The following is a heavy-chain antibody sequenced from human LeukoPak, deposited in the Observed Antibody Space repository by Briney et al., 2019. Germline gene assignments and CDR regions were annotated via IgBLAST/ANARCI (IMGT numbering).Heavy chain of an antibody. J-gene: IGHJ3*02. CDR3: ARENPTFGAFDI. CDR1: GGSISSGGYY. V-gene: IGHV4-31*03. Sequence: SQTLSLTCTVSGGSISSGGYYWSWIRQHPGKGLEWIGYIYYSGSTYYNPSLKSRVTISVDTSKNQFSLKLSSVTAADTAVYYCARENPTFGAFDIWGQGTMVTVSS. CDR2: IYYSGST. D-gene: IGHD3-3*01.